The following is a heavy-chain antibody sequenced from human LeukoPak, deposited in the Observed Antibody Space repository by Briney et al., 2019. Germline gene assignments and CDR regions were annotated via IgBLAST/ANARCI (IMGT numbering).Heavy chain of an antibody. D-gene: IGHD2-15*01. Sequence: ASVKVSCKASGGTFSSYAISWVRQAPGQGLEWMGGIIPIFGTANYAQKFQGRVTITADESTSTAYMELSSLRSEDTAVYYCARGSDCSGGSCYGYYGMDVWGPGTTVTVSS. CDR2: IIPIFGTA. CDR3: ARGSDCSGGSCYGYYGMDV. J-gene: IGHJ6*02. V-gene: IGHV1-69*13. CDR1: GGTFSSYA.